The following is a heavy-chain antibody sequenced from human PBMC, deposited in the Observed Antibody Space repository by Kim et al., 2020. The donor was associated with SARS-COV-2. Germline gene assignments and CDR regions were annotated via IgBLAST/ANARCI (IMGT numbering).Heavy chain of an antibody. CDR3: AREQRGWGSEDYMDG. CDR2: IYYSGRT. Sequence: SETLSLTCTVSGGSVSSGSYYWSWIRQPPGKGLEWIGYIYYSGRTNYNPSLKSRVTISVDTYKNQFSLKLSSVTDADTAEYYWAREQRGWGSEDYMDGWG. CDR1: GGSVSSGSYY. D-gene: IGHD2-21*01. V-gene: IGHV4-61*01. J-gene: IGHJ6*03.